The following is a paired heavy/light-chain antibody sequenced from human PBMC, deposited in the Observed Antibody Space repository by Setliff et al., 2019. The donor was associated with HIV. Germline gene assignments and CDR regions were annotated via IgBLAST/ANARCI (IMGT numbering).Heavy chain of an antibody. D-gene: IGHD2-21*02. CDR3: AREPIYCSGADCSSGAFDI. J-gene: IGHJ3*02. V-gene: IGHV1-46*01. Sequence: VQLVQSGAEVKKPGASVKVSCKASGYTFTSYYMHCVRQAPGQGLEWMGIINPSGGSTKYAQKFQGRLTMTRDTSTSTVYMDLNSLRSEDTAVYYCAREPIYCSGADCSSGAFDIWGQGTMVTVSS. CDR1: GYTFTSYY. CDR2: INPSGGST.
Light chain of an antibody. CDR2: AAS. CDR1: QGINNY. V-gene: IGKV1-27*01. Sequence: DIQMTQSPSSLSASVGDRVTITCRASQGINNYLAWYQQKPGKVPKLLIFAASTLQSGVPSRFSGSGSGTDFTLTISSLQPEDVATYYCQKYNSAPRTFGGGTKVEIK. J-gene: IGKJ4*01. CDR3: QKYNSAPRT.